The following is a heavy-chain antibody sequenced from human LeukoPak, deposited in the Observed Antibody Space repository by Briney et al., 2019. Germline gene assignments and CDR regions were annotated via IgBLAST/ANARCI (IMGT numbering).Heavy chain of an antibody. Sequence: SETLSLTCTVSGVSMSNYYWNWIRQPPGKGLEWIGYIYNSGSTIYNPSLKSRVTIFLDTSKNQFSLKMDSATAADTAVYFCARERDWSSPFDYWGQGTLVTVSS. CDR3: ARERDWSSPFDY. CDR1: GVSMSNYY. V-gene: IGHV4-59*01. J-gene: IGHJ4*02. CDR2: IYNSGST. D-gene: IGHD1-1*01.